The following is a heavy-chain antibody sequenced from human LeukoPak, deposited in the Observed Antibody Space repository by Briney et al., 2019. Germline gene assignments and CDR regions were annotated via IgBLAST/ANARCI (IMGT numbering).Heavy chain of an antibody. Sequence: SETLSLTCTVSGGSISRSTYYWGWIRQPPGKGLEWMGSIHYSGSTYYNSSLKSRVTISVDMSKNQFSLRLSSVTAADTAVYYCARSYRSSSCYAVGAFDIWGQGTVVTVSS. CDR3: ARSYRSSSCYAVGAFDI. D-gene: IGHD2-2*01. J-gene: IGHJ3*02. CDR2: IHYSGST. V-gene: IGHV4-39*01. CDR1: GGSISRSTYY.